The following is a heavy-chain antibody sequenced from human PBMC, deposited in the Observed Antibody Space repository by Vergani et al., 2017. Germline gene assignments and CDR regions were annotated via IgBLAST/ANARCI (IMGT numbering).Heavy chain of an antibody. CDR1: GGTFSSYT. V-gene: IGHV1-69*08. CDR2: IIPILGIA. CDR3: ARDLDYDLWEGFDP. D-gene: IGHD3-3*01. J-gene: IGHJ5*02. Sequence: QVQLVQSGAEVKKPGSSVKVSCKASGGTFSSYTISWVRQAPGQGLEWMGRIIPILGIANYAQKFQGRVTITADKSTSTAYMELSSLRSEDTAVYYCARDLDYDLWEGFDPWGQGTLVTVSS.